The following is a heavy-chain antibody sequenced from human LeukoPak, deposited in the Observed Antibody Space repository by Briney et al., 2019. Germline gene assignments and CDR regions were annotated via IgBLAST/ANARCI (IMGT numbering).Heavy chain of an antibody. CDR1: GFSFSNFG. V-gene: IGHV3-30*02. CDR2: IWYDGSNK. J-gene: IGHJ5*02. CDR3: AKSGYDFGGWFDP. Sequence: GGSLRLSCAASGFSFSNFGMHWVRQAPGKGLEWVAVIWYDGSNKYYAESLKGRFTISRDNSKNMVYLQMNSLRAEDTAVYYCAKSGYDFGGWFDPWGQGTLVTVSS. D-gene: IGHD5-12*01.